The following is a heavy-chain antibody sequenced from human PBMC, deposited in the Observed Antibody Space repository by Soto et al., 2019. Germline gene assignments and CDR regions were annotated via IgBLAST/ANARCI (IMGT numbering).Heavy chain of an antibody. V-gene: IGHV5-51*01. CDR1: GYSFTSYW. CDR3: ARSLSDYYGSGSLTNWFDP. CDR2: IYPGDSDT. D-gene: IGHD3-10*01. Sequence: GESLKISCKGSGYSFTSYWIGWVRQMPGKGLEWMGIIYPGDSDTRYSPSFQGQVTISADKSISTAYLQWSSLKASDTAMYYCARSLSDYYGSGSLTNWFDPWGQGTLVTVSS. J-gene: IGHJ5*02.